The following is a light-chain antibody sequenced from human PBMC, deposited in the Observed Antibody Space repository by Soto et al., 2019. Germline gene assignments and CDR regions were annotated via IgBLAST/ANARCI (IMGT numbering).Light chain of an antibody. CDR3: QQYNNWPPIT. Sequence: EIVLTQSPGTLSLSPGARAPLSCRARQSVSSSHLAWYQQKPGQAPRLLIYSASSRATGIPDRFSGSGSGTDFTLTISSLQSEDLAVYYCQQYNNWPPITFGQGTRLEI. J-gene: IGKJ5*01. V-gene: IGKV3-20*01. CDR2: SAS. CDR1: QSVSSSH.